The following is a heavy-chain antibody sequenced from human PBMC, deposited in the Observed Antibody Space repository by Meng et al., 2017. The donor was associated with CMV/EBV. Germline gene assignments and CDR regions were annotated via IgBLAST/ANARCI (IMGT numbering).Heavy chain of an antibody. D-gene: IGHD2-2*01. CDR1: GGTFSSYT. Sequence: SVKVSCKASGGTFSSYTISWVRQAPGQGLEWMGRIIPILGIANYAQKFQGRVTITADKSTSTAYMELSSLRSEDTAVYYCARDLKGGYCSSTSCYPNYYYYGMDVWGQGTTVTVSS. CDR2: IIPILGIA. V-gene: IGHV1-69*04. CDR3: ARDLKGGYCSSTSCYPNYYYYGMDV. J-gene: IGHJ6*02.